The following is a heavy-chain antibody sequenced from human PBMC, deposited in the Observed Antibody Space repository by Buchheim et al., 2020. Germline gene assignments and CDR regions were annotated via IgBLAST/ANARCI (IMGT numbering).Heavy chain of an antibody. CDR1: GGSFSGYY. CDR3: ARAHRGQLWTASYYYGMDV. D-gene: IGHD5-18*01. CDR2: INHSGST. J-gene: IGHJ6*02. V-gene: IGHV4-34*01. Sequence: QVQLQQWGAGLLKPSETLSLTCAVYGGSFSGYYWSWIRQPPGKGPEWIGEINHSGSTNYNPSLKSRVTITVDTSKNQFSLKLSSVTAADTAVYYCARAHRGQLWTASYYYGMDVWGQGTT.